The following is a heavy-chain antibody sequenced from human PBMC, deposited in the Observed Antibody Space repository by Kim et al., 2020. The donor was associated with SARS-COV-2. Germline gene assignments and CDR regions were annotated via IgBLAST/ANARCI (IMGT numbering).Heavy chain of an antibody. Sequence: GGSLRLSCAASGFTFSSYWMSWVRQAPGKRLEWVANIKQDGSEKYYADSVKGRFTISRDNAKNSLYLQMNSLRAEDTAVYYCARGKVGIGEYAFDIWGQGTMVTVSS. J-gene: IGHJ3*02. CDR1: GFTFSSYW. CDR2: IKQDGSEK. CDR3: ARGKVGIGEYAFDI. V-gene: IGHV3-7*01. D-gene: IGHD3-10*01.